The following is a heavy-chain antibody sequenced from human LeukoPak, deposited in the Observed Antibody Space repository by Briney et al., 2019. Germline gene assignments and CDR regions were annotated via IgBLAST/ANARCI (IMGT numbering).Heavy chain of an antibody. V-gene: IGHV4-34*01. J-gene: IGHJ4*02. CDR3: ARSWGLFRHYPCYFDY. D-gene: IGHD7-27*01. CDR2: INHSGST. Sequence: SETLSLTCAVYGGSFSGYYWSWIRQPPGKGLEWIGEINHSGSTNYNPSLKSRVTISVDTSKNQFSPKLSSVTAADTAVYYCARSWGLFRHYPCYFDYWGQGTLVTVSS. CDR1: GGSFSGYY.